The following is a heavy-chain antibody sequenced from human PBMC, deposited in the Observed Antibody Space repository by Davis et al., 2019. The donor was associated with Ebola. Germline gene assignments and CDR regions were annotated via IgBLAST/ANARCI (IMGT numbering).Heavy chain of an antibody. CDR1: AYTFTSYD. CDR2: MNPNSGNT. D-gene: IGHD2-8*01. CDR3: ARAIRYCTNGVCYADGMDV. Sequence: ASVKVSCKASAYTFTSYDIHWVRQATGQGLEWMGWMNPNSGNTGYAQKFQGRVTMTRNTSISTAYMELSSLRSEDTAVYYCARAIRYCTNGVCYADGMDVWGKGTTVTVSS. V-gene: IGHV1-8*01. J-gene: IGHJ6*04.